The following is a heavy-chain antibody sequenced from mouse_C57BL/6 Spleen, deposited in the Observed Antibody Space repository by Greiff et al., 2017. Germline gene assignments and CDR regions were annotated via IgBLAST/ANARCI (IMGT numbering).Heavy chain of an antibody. J-gene: IGHJ2*01. V-gene: IGHV1-61*01. CDR1: GYTFTSYW. CDR3: ARGDYYGSSTRNFDY. D-gene: IGHD1-1*01. CDR2: IYPSDSET. Sequence: QVQLQQPGAELVRPGSSVKLSCKASGYTFTSYWMDWVKQRPGQGLEWIGNIYPSDSETHYNQKFKDKATLTVDNSSSTAYMQLSSLTSEDSAVYYCARGDYYGSSTRNFDYWGQGTTLTVSS.